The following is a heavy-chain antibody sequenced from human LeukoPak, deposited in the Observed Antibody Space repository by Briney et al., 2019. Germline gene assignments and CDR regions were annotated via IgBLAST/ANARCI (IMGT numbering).Heavy chain of an antibody. D-gene: IGHD5-18*01. CDR1: GGSISSYY. CDR3: ARDNTANDAFDI. J-gene: IGHJ3*02. V-gene: IGHV4-59*01. Sequence: SETLSLTCTVSGGSISSYYWSWIQQPPGKGLEWIGYIYYSGSTNYNPSLKSRVTISVDTSKNQFSLKLSSVTAADTAVYYCARDNTANDAFDIWGQGTMVTVSS. CDR2: IYYSGST.